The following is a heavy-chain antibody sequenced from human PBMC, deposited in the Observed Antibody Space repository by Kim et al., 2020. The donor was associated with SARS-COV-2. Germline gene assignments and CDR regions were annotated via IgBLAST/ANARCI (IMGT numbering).Heavy chain of an antibody. CDR1: GGSISSSSYY. V-gene: IGHV4-39*01. J-gene: IGHJ6*03. CDR2: IYYSGST. D-gene: IGHD3-3*01. Sequence: SETLSLTCTVSGGSISSSSYYWGWIRQPPGKGLEWIGSIYYSGSTYYNPSLKSRVTISVDTSKNQFSLKLSSVTAADTAVYYCARHGPEGLPYYMDVWGKGTTVTVSS. CDR3: ARHGPEGLPYYMDV.